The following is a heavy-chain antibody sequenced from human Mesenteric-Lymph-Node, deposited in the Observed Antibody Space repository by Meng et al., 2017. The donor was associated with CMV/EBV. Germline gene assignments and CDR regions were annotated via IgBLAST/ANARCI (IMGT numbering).Heavy chain of an antibody. CDR1: GYSFSINGVG. D-gene: IGHD3-3*01. CDR2: IYWNDDK. J-gene: IGHJ5*02. Sequence: SGYSFSINGVGVGWFRQPPGKALEWLALIYWNDDKRYSPSLKNRLTITKDTSKNQVVLIMTNTDPADTATYYCAHYSEYNDSWGGFPWGQGTLVTVSS. CDR3: AHYSEYNDSWGGFP. V-gene: IGHV2-5*01.